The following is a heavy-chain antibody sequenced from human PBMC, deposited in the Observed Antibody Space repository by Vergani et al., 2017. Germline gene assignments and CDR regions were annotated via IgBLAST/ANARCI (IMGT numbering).Heavy chain of an antibody. CDR3: ARNNPRLGELSDY. D-gene: IGHD3-16*02. V-gene: IGHV3-48*03. CDR1: GFTFSSYE. Sequence: EVQLVESGGGLVQPGGSLRLSCAASGFTFSSYEMNWVRQAPGKGLEWVSYISSSGSTIYYADYVKGRFTLARDNAKNALYLQMNSLRAEDTAVDYCARNNPRLGELSDYWGQGTLVTVSS. J-gene: IGHJ4*02. CDR2: ISSSGSTI.